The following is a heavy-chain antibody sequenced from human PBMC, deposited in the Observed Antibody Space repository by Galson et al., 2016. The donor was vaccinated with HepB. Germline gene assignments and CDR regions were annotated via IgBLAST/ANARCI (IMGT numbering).Heavy chain of an antibody. CDR2: IDYSGGT. D-gene: IGHD6-13*01. CDR3: ARDRGSAAGFDY. Sequence: ETLSLTCTVSGGSISNYYWRWIRQPPGKGLEWIAYIDYSGGTNQNPSLKSRVTISVDTSKNQFSLQLRSVTAADTAVYYCARDRGSAAGFDYWGQGTLVTVSS. CDR1: GGSISNYY. V-gene: IGHV4-59*01. J-gene: IGHJ4*02.